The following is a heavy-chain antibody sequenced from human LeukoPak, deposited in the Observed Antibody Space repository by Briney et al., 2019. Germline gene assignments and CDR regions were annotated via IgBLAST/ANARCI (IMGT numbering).Heavy chain of an antibody. CDR2: IYYSGST. Sequence: SETLSLTCTVSGGSISSSSYYWGWIRQPPGKGLEWIGSIYYSGSTYYNPSLKSRVTISVDTSKNQFSLKLSSVTAADTAVYYCARLRRGTSRYYGSGKYYYYMDVWGKGTTVTISS. CDR3: ARLRRGTSRYYGSGKYYYYMDV. V-gene: IGHV4-39*01. CDR1: GGSISSSSYY. D-gene: IGHD3-10*01. J-gene: IGHJ6*03.